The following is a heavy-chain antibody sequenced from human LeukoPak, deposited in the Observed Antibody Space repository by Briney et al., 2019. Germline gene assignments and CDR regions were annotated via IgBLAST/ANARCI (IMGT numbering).Heavy chain of an antibody. V-gene: IGHV3-48*02. D-gene: IGHD3-22*01. CDR1: GFTFSSYS. J-gene: IGHJ3*02. Sequence: GGSLRLSCAASGFTFSSYSMNWVRQAPGQGLEWVSYISTSSSTRNYADSVKGRFTISRDNAKNSLYLQMNSLRDEDTAVYYCAFPYYYDSSAPADAFDIWGQGTMVTVSS. CDR2: ISTSSSTR. CDR3: AFPYYYDSSAPADAFDI.